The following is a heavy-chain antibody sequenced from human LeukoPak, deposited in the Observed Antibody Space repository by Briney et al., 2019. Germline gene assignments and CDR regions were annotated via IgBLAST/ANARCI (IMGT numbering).Heavy chain of an antibody. CDR2: IRSKANSYAT. Sequence: GGSLRLSCAASGFTFSGSAMHWVRQASGKGLEWVGRIRSKANSYATAYAASVKGRFTISRDDSKNTAYLQMNSLKTEDTAVYYCTRPYYDILTGYDLWGQGTLVTVSS. J-gene: IGHJ4*02. V-gene: IGHV3-73*01. CDR3: TRPYYDILTGYDL. D-gene: IGHD3-9*01. CDR1: GFTFSGSA.